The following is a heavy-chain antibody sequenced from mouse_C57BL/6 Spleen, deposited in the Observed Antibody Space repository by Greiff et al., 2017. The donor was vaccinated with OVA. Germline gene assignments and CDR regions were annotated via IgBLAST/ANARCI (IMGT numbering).Heavy chain of an antibody. D-gene: IGHD2-1*01. Sequence: QVQLQQPGAELVKPGASVKLSCKASGYTFTSYWMQWVKQRPGQGLEWIGEIDPSDSYTNYNQKFKGKATLTVDTSSSTAYMQLSSLTSEASSVYYCARFIDYGNYPFAYWGQGTLVTVSA. CDR1: GYTFTSYW. J-gene: IGHJ3*01. CDR2: IDPSDSYT. CDR3: ARFIDYGNYPFAY. V-gene: IGHV1-50*01.